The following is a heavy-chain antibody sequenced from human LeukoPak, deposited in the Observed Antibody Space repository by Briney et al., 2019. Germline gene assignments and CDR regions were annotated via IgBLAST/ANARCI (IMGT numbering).Heavy chain of an antibody. CDR3: ARGYCSSTSCYAGDY. V-gene: IGHV3-53*01. D-gene: IGHD2-2*01. CDR1: GVTVRNNY. CDR2: IYSSGNT. Sequence: GALRLSCTASGVTVRNNYINWVRQAPGKGLGWVSVIYSSGNTYYADSVKGRFTISRDNSKNTLYLQMNSLRAEDTAVYYCARGYCSSTSCYAGDYWGQGTLVTVSS. J-gene: IGHJ4*02.